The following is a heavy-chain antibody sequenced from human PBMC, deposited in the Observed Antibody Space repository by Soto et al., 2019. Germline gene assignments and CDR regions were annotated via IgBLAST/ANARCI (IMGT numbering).Heavy chain of an antibody. D-gene: IGHD2-2*01. V-gene: IGHV3-53*01. J-gene: IGHJ6*02. CDR3: ARDSQGVPAVPPGYHYFGMDV. CDR2: IYNVGST. Sequence: PGRSLRLSCAASGFTVSTNYMNWVRQAPGKGLEWVSIIYNVGSTYYSDSVRGRFTISRDNSKNTLYLQMNNLRVEDTAVYYCARDSQGVPAVPPGYHYFGMDVWGQGTKVTV. CDR1: GFTVSTNY.